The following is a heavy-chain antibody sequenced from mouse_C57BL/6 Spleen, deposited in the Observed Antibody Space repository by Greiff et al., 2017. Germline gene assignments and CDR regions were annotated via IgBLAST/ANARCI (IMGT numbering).Heavy chain of an antibody. CDR1: GYTFTSYW. Sequence: QVQLQQPGTELVKPGASVKLSCKASGYTFTSYWMHWVKQRPGQGLEWIGNINPSNGGTNYNEKFKSKATLTVEQSSSTAYMQLGILTSEDSAVHYCARGNYGSSYAMDYWGQGTTVTVSS. J-gene: IGHJ4*01. V-gene: IGHV1-53*01. CDR3: ARGNYGSSYAMDY. CDR2: INPSNGGT. D-gene: IGHD1-1*01.